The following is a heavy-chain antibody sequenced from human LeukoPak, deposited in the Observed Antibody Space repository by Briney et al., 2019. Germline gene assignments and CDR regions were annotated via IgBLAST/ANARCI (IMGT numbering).Heavy chain of an antibody. D-gene: IGHD3-16*02. CDR1: GFTFSDNY. V-gene: IGHV3-11*01. Sequence: GGSLRLSCAASGFTFSDNYMSWIRQAPGKGLECVSYISSSGSTIYYADSVKGRFTISRDNAKNTLYLQMNSLRAEDTAVYYCTRDGPYDYVWGSYRYYYYGMDVWGQGTTVTVSS. CDR3: TRDGPYDYVWGSYRYYYYGMDV. J-gene: IGHJ6*02. CDR2: ISSSGSTI.